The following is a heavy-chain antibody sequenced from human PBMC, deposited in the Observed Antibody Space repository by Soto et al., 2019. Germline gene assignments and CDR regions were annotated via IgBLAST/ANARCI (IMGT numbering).Heavy chain of an antibody. Sequence: PSETLSLTCTVSGGSISSGGYYWSWIRQHPGKGLEWIGYIYYSGTTYYNPSLKSRVSTSADTSKNQFSLNLSSVTTADTAVYFRDRRIYPSYDNMPQFDPWGQATLVTVSS. CDR2: IYYSGTT. CDR3: DRRIYPSYDNMPQFDP. V-gene: IGHV4-31*03. J-gene: IGHJ5*02. D-gene: IGHD3-22*01. CDR1: GGSISSGGYY.